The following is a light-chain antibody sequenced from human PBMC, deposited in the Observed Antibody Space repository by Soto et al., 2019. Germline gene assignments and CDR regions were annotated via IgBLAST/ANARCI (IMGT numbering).Light chain of an antibody. CDR2: GNS. Sequence: QPVLTQSPSVSGAPGHRVTISCTGSTSNIGAGYDVYWYQQLPGTAPKLLIYGNSNRPSGVPERFSGSKSGTSASLAITGLQAEDEADYYCQSYDSSLSGAVFGGGTKLTVL. V-gene: IGLV1-40*01. J-gene: IGLJ2*01. CDR1: TSNIGAGYD. CDR3: QSYDSSLSGAV.